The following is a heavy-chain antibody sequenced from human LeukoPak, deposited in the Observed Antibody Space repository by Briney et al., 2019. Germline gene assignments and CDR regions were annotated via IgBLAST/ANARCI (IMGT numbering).Heavy chain of an antibody. CDR1: GYSFTSYW. D-gene: IGHD3-22*01. Sequence: GESLKISCKGSGYSFTSYWIGWVRQMPGKGLEWMGIIYPGDSDARYSPSFQGQVTISADKSITTAYLQWSSLKASDTAMYYCARHGYYDSSDYYNQRAWFDPWGQGTLVTVSS. V-gene: IGHV5-51*01. J-gene: IGHJ5*02. CDR3: ARHGYYDSSDYYNQRAWFDP. CDR2: IYPGDSDA.